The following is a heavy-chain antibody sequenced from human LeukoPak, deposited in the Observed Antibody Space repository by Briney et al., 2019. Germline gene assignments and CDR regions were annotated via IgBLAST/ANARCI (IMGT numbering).Heavy chain of an antibody. CDR3: ARAGQWLTY. CDR2: INHSGST. Sequence: SETLSLTCAVYGGSFSGYYWSWIRQPPGKGLEWIGEINHSGSTNYNPSLKSRVTISVDTSKNQFSLKLSSVTAADTAVYYCARAGQWLTYWGQGTLVTVSS. V-gene: IGHV4-34*01. D-gene: IGHD6-19*01. J-gene: IGHJ4*02. CDR1: GGSFSGYY.